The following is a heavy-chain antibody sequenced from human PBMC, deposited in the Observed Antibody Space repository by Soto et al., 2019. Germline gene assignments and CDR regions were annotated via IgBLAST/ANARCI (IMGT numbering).Heavy chain of an antibody. CDR2: ISYDGRNT. CDR1: EFTFRSYA. V-gene: IGHV3-30*03. D-gene: IGHD3-22*01. J-gene: IGHJ2*01. Sequence: QVQLLESGGGVVQPGRSLRLSCAASEFTFRSYAMHWVRHAPGKGLEWVAVISYDGRNTYYADSVKGRFTISRDNSKNTLYLQMNSLRTEDTAVYYCAGDPPDSSYYYYWYFHLWGRGNLVTVSS. CDR3: AGDPPDSSYYYYWYFHL.